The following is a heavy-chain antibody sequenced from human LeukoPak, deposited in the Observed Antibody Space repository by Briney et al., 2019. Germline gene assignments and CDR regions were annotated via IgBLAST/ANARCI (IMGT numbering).Heavy chain of an antibody. CDR3: ARPWRQIVASAFDI. CDR1: GGSISSSSYY. Sequence: PSETLSLTCTVSGGSISSSSYYWGWIRPPPGKGLEWIGSIYYSGSTYYNPSLKSRVTTSVDTSKNQFSLKLSAVTAADTAVYYCARPWRQIVASAFDIWGQGTMVTVSS. J-gene: IGHJ3*02. D-gene: IGHD2-15*01. V-gene: IGHV4-39*01. CDR2: IYYSGST.